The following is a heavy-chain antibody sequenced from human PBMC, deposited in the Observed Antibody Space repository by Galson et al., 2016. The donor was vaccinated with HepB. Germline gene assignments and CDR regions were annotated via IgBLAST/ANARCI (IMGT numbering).Heavy chain of an antibody. CDR1: GFSFSDYA. V-gene: IGHV3-23*01. CDR2: TSGSGANT. Sequence: SLRLSCAAPGFSFSDYAMTWVRQAPGKGLEWVSTTSGSGANTYYADSAKGRFAISRDNSKNTVYLQMNSLRAEDTAVFYCARERRRFYDFWRGYFIHDYWGQGTLVTVSS. CDR3: ARERRRFYDFWRGYFIHDY. J-gene: IGHJ4*02. D-gene: IGHD3-3*01.